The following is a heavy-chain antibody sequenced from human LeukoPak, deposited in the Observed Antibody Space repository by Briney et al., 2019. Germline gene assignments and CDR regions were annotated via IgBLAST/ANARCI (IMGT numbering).Heavy chain of an antibody. V-gene: IGHV1-18*01. CDR2: ISAYNGNT. J-gene: IGHJ4*02. CDR3: ARDRPGYDFWSGYFYYFDY. CDR1: GYTFTSYG. Sequence: EASVKVSCKASGYTFTSYGISWVRQAPGQGLEWMGWISAYNGNTNYAQKLQGRVTMTTDTSTSTAYMELRSLRSDDTAVYYCARDRPGYDFWSGYFYYFDYWGQGTLVTVSS. D-gene: IGHD3-3*01.